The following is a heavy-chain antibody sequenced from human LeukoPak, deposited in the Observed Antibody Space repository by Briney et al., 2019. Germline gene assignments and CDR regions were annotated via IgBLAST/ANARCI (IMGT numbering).Heavy chain of an antibody. CDR1: GGSISSYY. CDR2: IYYSGST. V-gene: IGHV4-59*01. CDR3: VRVGPTYYDFWSGYYTGMDV. Sequence: SETLSLTCTVSGGSISSYYWSWIRQPPGKGLEWIGYIYYSGSTNYNPSLKSRVTISVDTSKNQFSLKLSSVTAADTAVYYCVRVGPTYYDFWSGYYTGMDVWGQGTTVTVSS. D-gene: IGHD3-3*01. J-gene: IGHJ6*02.